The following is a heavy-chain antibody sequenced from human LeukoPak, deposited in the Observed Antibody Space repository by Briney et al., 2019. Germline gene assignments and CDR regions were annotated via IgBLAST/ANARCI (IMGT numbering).Heavy chain of an antibody. V-gene: IGHV3-30*03. Sequence: GGSLRLSCAASGFTFSSYGMHWVRQAPGKGLEWVAVISYDGSNKYYADSVKGRFTISRDNSKNTLYLQMNSLRAEDTAVYYCARVLRYFDWLPNWFDPWGQGTLVTVSS. CDR1: GFTFSSYG. CDR3: ARVLRYFDWLPNWFDP. J-gene: IGHJ5*02. CDR2: ISYDGSNK. D-gene: IGHD3-9*01.